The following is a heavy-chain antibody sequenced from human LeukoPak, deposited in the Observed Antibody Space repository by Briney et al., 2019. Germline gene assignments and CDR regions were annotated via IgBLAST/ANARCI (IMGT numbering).Heavy chain of an antibody. J-gene: IGHJ4*02. V-gene: IGHV4-61*01. CDR2: IYYSGST. D-gene: IGHD3-22*01. Sequence: SETLSLTCTVSGGSFSSGSYYWSWIRQPPGKGLEWIGYIYYSGSTNYNPSLKSRVTISVDTSKNQFSLKLSSVTAADTAVYYCARDQTNYYDSSGYDYWGQGTLVTVSS. CDR1: GGSFSSGSYY. CDR3: ARDQTNYYDSSGYDY.